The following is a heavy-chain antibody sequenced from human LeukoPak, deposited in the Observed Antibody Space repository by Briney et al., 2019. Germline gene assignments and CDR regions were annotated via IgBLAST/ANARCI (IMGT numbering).Heavy chain of an antibody. CDR1: GGSISSGGYY. CDR3: ARGYMTTVTSLDY. Sequence: PSQTLSLTCTVSGGSISSGGYYWSWIRQPPGKGLEWIGYIYHSGSTYYNPSLKSRVTISVDRSKNQFSLKLSSVTAADTAVYYCARGYMTTVTSLDYWAREPWSPSPQ. D-gene: IGHD4-17*01. J-gene: IGHJ4*02. CDR2: IYHSGST. V-gene: IGHV4-30-2*01.